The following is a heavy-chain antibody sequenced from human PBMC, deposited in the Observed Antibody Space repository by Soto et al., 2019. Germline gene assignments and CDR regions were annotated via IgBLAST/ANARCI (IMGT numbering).Heavy chain of an antibody. CDR3: ARGVGYDFWSGYYLYYYGMDV. CDR1: GGSVSSGSYY. Sequence: SETLSLTCTVSGGSVSSGSYYWSWIRQPPGKGLEWIGEINHSGSTNYNPSLKSRVTISVDTSKNQFSLKLSSVTAADTAVYYCARGVGYDFWSGYYLYYYGMDVWGQGTTVTVSS. J-gene: IGHJ6*02. V-gene: IGHV4-39*07. CDR2: INHSGST. D-gene: IGHD3-3*01.